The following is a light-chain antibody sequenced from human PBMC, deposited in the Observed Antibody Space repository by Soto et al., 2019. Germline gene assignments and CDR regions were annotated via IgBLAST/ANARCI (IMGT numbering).Light chain of an antibody. J-gene: IGLJ2*01. CDR2: DVS. CDR3: SSDTSISTLVV. V-gene: IGLV2-14*01. CDR1: SSDVGGYNY. Sequence: QSALTQPASVSGSPGQSITISCTGTSSDVGGYNYVSWYQQHPGKAPKVIIYDVSNRPSGVSNRFSGSKSGNTASLTISGLQAEDAADYCRSSDTSISTLVVFGGGTKLTVL.